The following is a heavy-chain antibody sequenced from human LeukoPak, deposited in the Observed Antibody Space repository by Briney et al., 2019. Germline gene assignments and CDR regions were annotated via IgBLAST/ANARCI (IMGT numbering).Heavy chain of an antibody. CDR2: ISPGDSDT. J-gene: IGHJ4*02. CDR3: ARTPYYDFWTDYPRYFDY. D-gene: IGHD3-3*01. CDR1: GYTFTGYW. V-gene: IGHV5-51*01. Sequence: GESLKISCKGSGYTFTGYWIGWVRQMPGKGLEWMGIISPGDSDTRYSPSFQVQVTISADKSISTAYLQWSSVKSSDTAMYYCARTPYYDFWTDYPRYFDYWGQGTLVTVSS.